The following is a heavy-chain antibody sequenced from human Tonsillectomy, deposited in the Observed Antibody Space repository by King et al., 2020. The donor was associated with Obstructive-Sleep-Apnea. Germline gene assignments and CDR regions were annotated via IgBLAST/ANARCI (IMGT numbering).Heavy chain of an antibody. CDR3: VGNWN. CDR1: GFAFSSYN. CDR2: IKPDGNEK. V-gene: IGHV3-7*01. D-gene: IGHD1-1*01. J-gene: IGHJ4*02. Sequence: VQLVESGGDLVQPGGSLRLSGTTSGFAFSSYNMHWVRQAPGKGLEWVATIKPDGNEKNYVGSVRGRFTISRDNAKNSVYLQMNSLRDEDTAVYYCVGNWNWGQGTLVTVSS.